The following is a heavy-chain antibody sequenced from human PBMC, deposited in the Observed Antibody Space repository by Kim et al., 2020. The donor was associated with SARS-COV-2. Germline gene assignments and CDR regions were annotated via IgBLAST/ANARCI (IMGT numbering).Heavy chain of an antibody. Sequence: PRFSQIFQDRVTFTRDTSASIAYMELSRLTSEDTAVYYCARGGNWNDGFDYWGQGTLVTVSS. CDR3: ARGGNWNDGFDY. J-gene: IGHJ4*02. V-gene: IGHV1-3*01. D-gene: IGHD1-1*01. CDR2: P.